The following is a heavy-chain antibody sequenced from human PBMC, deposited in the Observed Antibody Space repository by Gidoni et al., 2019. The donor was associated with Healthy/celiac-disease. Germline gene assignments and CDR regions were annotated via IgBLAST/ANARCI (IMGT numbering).Heavy chain of an antibody. J-gene: IGHJ4*02. CDR3: AKDLGVSGYFFDY. CDR1: GFSFSSYA. Sequence: EVQLLESGGGLVQPGGSLRLSCAASGFSFSSYAMSWVRQAPGKGLEWVSGISSSGGSTYYADSVKGRFTISRDNSKNTLYLQINSLRAEDTAVYYCAKDLGVSGYFFDYWGQGTLVTVSS. V-gene: IGHV3-23*01. D-gene: IGHD3-10*01. CDR2: ISSSGGST.